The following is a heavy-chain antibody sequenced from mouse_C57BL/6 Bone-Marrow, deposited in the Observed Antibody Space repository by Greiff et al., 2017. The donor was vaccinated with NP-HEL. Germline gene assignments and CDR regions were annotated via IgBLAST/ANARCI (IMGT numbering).Heavy chain of an antibody. J-gene: IGHJ2*01. CDR3: ARGPPFITTVVAHFDY. V-gene: IGHV1-22*01. CDR2: INPNNGGT. Sequence: EVQLQQSGPELVKPGASVKMSCKASGYTFTDYNMHWVKQSHGKSLEWIGYINPNNGGTSYNQKFKGKATLTVNKSSSTAYMELRSLTSEDSAVYYCARGPPFITTVVAHFDYWGQGTTLTVSS. CDR1: GYTFTDYN. D-gene: IGHD1-1*01.